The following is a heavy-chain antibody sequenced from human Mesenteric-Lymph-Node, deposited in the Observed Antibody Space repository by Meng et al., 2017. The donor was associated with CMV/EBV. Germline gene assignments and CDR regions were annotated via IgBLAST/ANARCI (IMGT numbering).Heavy chain of an antibody. CDR2: ISGSGIIT. Sequence: FTTYAMSWVRQAPGKGLEWVSVISGSGIITYYADSVKGRFTISRDNSVNTLYLQMNSLRAEDTAVYYCARDMGDCTNAVCYDNCFDPWGQGTLVTVSS. CDR3: ARDMGDCTNAVCYDNCFDP. D-gene: IGHD2-8*01. J-gene: IGHJ5*02. V-gene: IGHV3-23*01. CDR1: FTTYA.